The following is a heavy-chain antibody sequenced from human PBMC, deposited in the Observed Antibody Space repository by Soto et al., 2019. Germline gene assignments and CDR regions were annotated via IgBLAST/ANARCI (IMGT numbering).Heavy chain of an antibody. D-gene: IGHD6-6*01. CDR3: ARDKFRAEGKKQLVGPLAGTVRDY. J-gene: IGHJ4*02. Sequence: GGSLRLSCAASGFTFSSYAMHWVRQAPGKGLEWVAVISYDGSNKYYADSVKGRFTISRDNSKNTLYLQMNSLRAEDTAVYYCARDKFRAEGKKQLVGPLAGTVRDYWGQGTLVTVSS. CDR1: GFTFSSYA. V-gene: IGHV3-30-3*01. CDR2: ISYDGSNK.